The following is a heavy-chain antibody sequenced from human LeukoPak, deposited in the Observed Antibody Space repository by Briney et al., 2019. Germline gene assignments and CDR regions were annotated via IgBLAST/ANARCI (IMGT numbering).Heavy chain of an antibody. V-gene: IGHV1-2*02. CDR2: INPKSGGT. J-gene: IGHJ4*02. D-gene: IGHD3-22*01. CDR3: ARVVYYFDTSGYFDS. CDR1: GYTFTGYY. Sequence: ASVKVSCKASGYTFTGYYMHWVRQAPGQGLEWMGWINPKSGGTNYAQNFQGRVTMTRDTSISTAYLELSRLRSDDTAIYYCARVVYYFDTSGYFDSWGEGTLVTVSS.